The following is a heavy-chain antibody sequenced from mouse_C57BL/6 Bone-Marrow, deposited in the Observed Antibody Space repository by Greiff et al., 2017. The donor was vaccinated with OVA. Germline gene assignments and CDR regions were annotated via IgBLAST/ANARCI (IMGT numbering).Heavy chain of an antibody. CDR3: ARRRDTTVVCDD. J-gene: IGHJ2*01. V-gene: IGHV1-72*01. Sequence: VQLQQPGAELVKPGASVKLSCKASGYTFTSYWMHWVKQRPGRGLEWIGRIDPNSGGTKYHEKFKSKATLTVDKPSSTAYLQLSSLTSEDSAVYNCARRRDTTVVCDDWGQGTTLTVSS. CDR2: IDPNSGGT. D-gene: IGHD1-1*01. CDR1: GYTFTSYW.